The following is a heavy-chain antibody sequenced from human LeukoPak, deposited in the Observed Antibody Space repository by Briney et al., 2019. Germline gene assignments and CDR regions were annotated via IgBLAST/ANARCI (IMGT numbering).Heavy chain of an antibody. CDR1: GGSISSSSYY. Sequence: SETLSLTCTVSGGSISSSSYYWGWIRQPPGKGLVWIGSIYYSGSTYYNPSLKSRVTISVDTSKNQFSLKLSSVTAADTAVYYCARRNIVVASFDYWGQGTLVTVSS. V-gene: IGHV4-39*01. CDR2: IYYSGST. J-gene: IGHJ4*02. D-gene: IGHD2-15*01. CDR3: ARRNIVVASFDY.